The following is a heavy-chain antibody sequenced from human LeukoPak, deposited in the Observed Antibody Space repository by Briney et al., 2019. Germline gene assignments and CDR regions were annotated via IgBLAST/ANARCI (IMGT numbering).Heavy chain of an antibody. Sequence: PSETLSLTCAVYGGSFSGYYWSWIRQPPGKGLEWIGEINHSGSTNYNPSLKSRVTISVDTSKNQFSLKLSSVTAADTAVYYCAFGKDYAFDIWGQGTMVTVSS. D-gene: IGHD4-23*01. CDR1: GGSFSGYY. CDR3: AFGKDYAFDI. J-gene: IGHJ3*02. CDR2: INHSGST. V-gene: IGHV4-34*01.